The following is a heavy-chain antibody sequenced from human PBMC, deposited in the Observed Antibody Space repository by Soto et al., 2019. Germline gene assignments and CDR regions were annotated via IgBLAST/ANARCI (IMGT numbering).Heavy chain of an antibody. CDR3: ARDDKNWFDP. CDR1: GYTFSTYV. Sequence: QVQLVQSGTEVKKPGASVKVSCKASGYTFSTYVISWLRQAPGQGPEWMGWVNGYNGYTKYAEKFQGRVTMTTDTSTGTAYMELWSLRSDDTAVYYCARDDKNWFDPWGQGTLVSVSS. CDR2: VNGYNGYT. J-gene: IGHJ5*02. V-gene: IGHV1-18*01.